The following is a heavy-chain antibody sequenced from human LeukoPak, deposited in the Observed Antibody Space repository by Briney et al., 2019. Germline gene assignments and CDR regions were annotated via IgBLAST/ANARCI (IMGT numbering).Heavy chain of an antibody. CDR2: IIPILGIA. Sequence: GASVKVSCKASGYTFTSYDINWVRQAPGQGLEWMGRIIPILGIANYAQKFQGRVTITADKSTSTAYMELSSLRSEDTAVYYCARVPRYYYDPYYFDYWGQGTLVTVSS. V-gene: IGHV1-69*04. CDR1: GYTFTSYD. D-gene: IGHD3-22*01. CDR3: ARVPRYYYDPYYFDY. J-gene: IGHJ4*02.